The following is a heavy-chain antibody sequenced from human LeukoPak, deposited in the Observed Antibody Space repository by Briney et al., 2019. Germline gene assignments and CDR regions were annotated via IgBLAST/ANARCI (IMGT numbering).Heavy chain of an antibody. CDR3: ARAYVPAAMTWFPGDYYGMDV. Sequence: GGSPRLPCAASGFTFSSYAMSWVRQAPGKGLEWVSAISGSGGSTYYADSVKGRFTISRDNSKNTLYLQMNSLRAEDTAVYYCARAYVPAAMTWFPGDYYGMDVWGQGTTVTVSS. CDR1: GFTFSSYA. D-gene: IGHD2-2*01. V-gene: IGHV3-23*01. J-gene: IGHJ6*02. CDR2: ISGSGGST.